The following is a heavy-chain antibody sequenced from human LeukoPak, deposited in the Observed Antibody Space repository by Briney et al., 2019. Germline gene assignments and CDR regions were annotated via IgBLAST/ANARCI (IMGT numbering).Heavy chain of an antibody. J-gene: IGHJ5*02. V-gene: IGHV3-33*01. D-gene: IGHD4-11*01. CDR1: GVTFSGFG. Sequence: GGSLRHTYAPSGVTFSGFGGHWGRQAPGKGLEWGAVIWYDASNKYYADSVKGRFTISRDNSKNTLYLQMNSLRDDDTAVYYCVRGVGVSRFNYLDPWGHGNPFTVSS. CDR2: IWYDASNK. CDR3: VRGVGVSRFNYLDP.